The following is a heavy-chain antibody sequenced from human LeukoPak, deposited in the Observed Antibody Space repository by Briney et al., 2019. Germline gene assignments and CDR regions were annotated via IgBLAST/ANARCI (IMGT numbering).Heavy chain of an antibody. CDR3: ARLKLGYWYFDL. Sequence: GGSLRLSCAASGFTFSDYYMSWIRQVPGEGLEWVSYIDLTDTTIYYTNSLKGRFAISRDNAKNSLYLHTHSLRAEDTAIYYCARLKLGYWYFDLWGRGTLLTVSS. J-gene: IGHJ2*01. D-gene: IGHD7-27*01. V-gene: IGHV3-11*01. CDR2: IDLTDTTI. CDR1: GFTFSDYY.